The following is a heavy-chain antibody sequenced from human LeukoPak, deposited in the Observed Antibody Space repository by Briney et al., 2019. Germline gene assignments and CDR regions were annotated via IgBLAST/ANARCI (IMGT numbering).Heavy chain of an antibody. CDR1: LFTFSSYA. CDR2: ISGSGGST. V-gene: IGHV3-23*01. CDR3: AKMGHYYDSSGYYYGVDY. J-gene: IGHJ4*02. D-gene: IGHD3-22*01. Sequence: GGSLRLSCAACLFTFSSYAMSWVRQAPGKGLEWVSAISGSGGSTYYADSVKGRFTISRDNSKNTLYLQMNSLRAEDTAVYYCAKMGHYYDSSGYYYGVDYWGQGTLVTVSS.